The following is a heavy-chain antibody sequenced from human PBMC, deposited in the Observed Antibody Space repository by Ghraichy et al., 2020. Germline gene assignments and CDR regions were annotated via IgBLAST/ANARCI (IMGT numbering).Heavy chain of an antibody. V-gene: IGHV3-30*02. CDR3: ARPIHDYGDYRGDFDY. CDR2: IRYDGSNK. Sequence: GESLNISCAASGFIFSSYGIHWVRQGPGKGLEWVAFIRYDGSNKYYGDSVKGRFTISRDNSKNTLYLQMNSLRAEDTAVYYCARPIHDYGDYRGDFDYWGQGTLVTVSS. D-gene: IGHD4-17*01. J-gene: IGHJ4*02. CDR1: GFIFSSYG.